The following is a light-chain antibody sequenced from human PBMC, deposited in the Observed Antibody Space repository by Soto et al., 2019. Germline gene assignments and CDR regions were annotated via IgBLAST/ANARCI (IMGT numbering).Light chain of an antibody. J-gene: IGKJ3*01. Sequence: EIVMTQSPDTVSVYPGERVTLSCRASQSVGSSVAWYQQETGQAPRLLIYDASTRATGIPARFSGSGSGTEFTLTISSLQSEDFAVYYCQQYNNWPPVTFGPGTKVDI. CDR2: DAS. CDR3: QQYNNWPPVT. CDR1: QSVGSS. V-gene: IGKV3-15*01.